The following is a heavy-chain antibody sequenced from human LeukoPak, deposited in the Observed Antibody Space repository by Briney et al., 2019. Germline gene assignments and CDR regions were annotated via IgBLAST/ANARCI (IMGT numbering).Heavy chain of an antibody. V-gene: IGHV3-23*01. J-gene: IGHJ4*02. D-gene: IGHD1-26*01. CDR1: GLTFSSCA. CDR2: ISGSGANT. Sequence: GGSLRLSCAASGLTFSSCAMSWVRQAPGKGLEWVSTISGSGANTYYTDSVKGRFTVSRDNSKNTLYLQMNSLRAEDTALYYCAKQRGEVGAFDYWGQGTLVTVSS. CDR3: AKQRGEVGAFDY.